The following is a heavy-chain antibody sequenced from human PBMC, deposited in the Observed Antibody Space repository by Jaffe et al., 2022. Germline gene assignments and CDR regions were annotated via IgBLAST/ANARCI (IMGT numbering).Heavy chain of an antibody. CDR2: TYYRSKWYN. Sequence: QVQLQQSGPGLVKPSQTLSLTCAISGDSVSSNSAAWNWIRQSPSRGLEWLGRTYYRSKWYNDYAVSVKSRITINPDTSKNQFSLQLNSVTPEDTAVYYCARAAGYCSGGSCYPSNIYYYYYMDVWGKGTTVTVSS. J-gene: IGHJ6*03. CDR3: ARAAGYCSGGSCYPSNIYYYYYMDV. D-gene: IGHD2-15*01. V-gene: IGHV6-1*01. CDR1: GDSVSSNSAA.